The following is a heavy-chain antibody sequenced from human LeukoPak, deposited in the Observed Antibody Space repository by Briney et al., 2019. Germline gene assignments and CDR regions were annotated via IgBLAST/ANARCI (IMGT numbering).Heavy chain of an antibody. CDR1: GYTLTELS. V-gene: IGHV1-24*01. Sequence: GASVKVSCKVSGYTLTELSMHWVRQAPGKGLEWMGGFDPEDGEIIYAQKFQGRVTMTTDTSTSTAYMELRSLRSDDTAVYYCARDLAAADTDYGMDVWGQGTTVTVSS. J-gene: IGHJ6*02. D-gene: IGHD6-13*01. CDR3: ARDLAAADTDYGMDV. CDR2: FDPEDGEI.